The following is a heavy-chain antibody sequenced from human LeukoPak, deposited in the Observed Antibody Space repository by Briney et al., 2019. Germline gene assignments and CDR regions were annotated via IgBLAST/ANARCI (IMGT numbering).Heavy chain of an antibody. CDR1: GFTFNGYG. CDR2: IRYDGSNK. D-gene: IGHD3-10*01. CDR3: AKVYGSGSFYYYMDV. Sequence: GGSLRLSCAASGFTFNGYGMHWVRQAPGKGLEWVSFIRYDGSNKYYADSVKGRFSISRDNSKNTLYLQMNSLRAEDTAVYYCAKVYGSGSFYYYMDVWGKGTTVTISS. J-gene: IGHJ6*03. V-gene: IGHV3-30*02.